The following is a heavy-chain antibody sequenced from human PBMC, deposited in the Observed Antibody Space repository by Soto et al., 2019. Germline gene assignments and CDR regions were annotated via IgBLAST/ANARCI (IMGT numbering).Heavy chain of an antibody. Sequence: GGSLRLSCAASGFTFSSYAMSWVRQAPGAGLEWVSAISGSGGTTYDTDSVRGRFTISRDNSKNTLYLQMNSLRDEDTALYFCARDHGGSTWFVGVYYFFGMDVWGQGTAVTVAS. CDR3: ARDHGGSTWFVGVYYFFGMDV. D-gene: IGHD6-13*01. CDR2: ISGSGGTT. V-gene: IGHV3-23*01. J-gene: IGHJ6*02. CDR1: GFTFSSYA.